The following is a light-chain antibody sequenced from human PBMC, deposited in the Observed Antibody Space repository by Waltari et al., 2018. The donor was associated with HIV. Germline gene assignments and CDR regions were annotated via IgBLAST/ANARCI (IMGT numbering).Light chain of an antibody. CDR2: GAA. V-gene: IGKV3-15*01. J-gene: IGKJ2*01. CDR1: QGAGSN. Sequence: DIVMTQSPAILSVSPGERVTLSCRASQGAGSNLAWYQQKVGQAPRLLLYGAATRAAEIPVRFSGSGSGTDFTLTIDSLQSEDFATYYCQQYNIRPRGNTFGQGTKLQIK. CDR3: QQYNIRPRGNT.